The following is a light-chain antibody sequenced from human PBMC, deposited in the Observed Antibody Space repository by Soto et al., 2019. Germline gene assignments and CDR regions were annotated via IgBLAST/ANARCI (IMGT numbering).Light chain of an antibody. Sequence: DIKMNQSPSTLSASVGDRVTITCRASQSISSWLAWYQQKPGKAPKLLIYKASSLESGVPSRFSGSGSGTEFTLTISSLQPDDFATYYCQQYNSYSPLTFGGGTKVDIK. V-gene: IGKV1-5*03. J-gene: IGKJ4*01. CDR3: QQYNSYSPLT. CDR2: KAS. CDR1: QSISSW.